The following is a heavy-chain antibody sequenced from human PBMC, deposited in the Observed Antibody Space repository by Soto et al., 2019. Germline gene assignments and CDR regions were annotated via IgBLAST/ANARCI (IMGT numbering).Heavy chain of an antibody. CDR2: IYYSGST. D-gene: IGHD2-15*01. Sequence: SETLSLTCTLSGGSISSGDYYWSWIRQPPGKGLEWIGYIYYSGSTYYNPSLKSRVTISVDTSKNQFSLKLSSVTAADTAVYYCARDPAYCSGGSCYVDYWGQGTLVTVSS. CDR3: ARDPAYCSGGSCYVDY. V-gene: IGHV4-30-4*01. J-gene: IGHJ4*02. CDR1: GGSISSGDYY.